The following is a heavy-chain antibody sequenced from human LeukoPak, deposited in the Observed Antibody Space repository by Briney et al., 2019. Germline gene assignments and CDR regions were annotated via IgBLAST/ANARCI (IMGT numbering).Heavy chain of an antibody. Sequence: GGSLRLSCAASGFTFSSYAMHWVRQAPGKGLEWVAVMSYDGSNKYYADSVKGRFTISRDNSKNTLYLQMNSLRAEDTAVYYCARDHADLPLPHRGYCSGGSCSENYYGMDVWGQGTTVTVSS. J-gene: IGHJ6*02. CDR2: MSYDGSNK. D-gene: IGHD2-15*01. CDR1: GFTFSSYA. CDR3: ARDHADLPLPHRGYCSGGSCSENYYGMDV. V-gene: IGHV3-30-3*01.